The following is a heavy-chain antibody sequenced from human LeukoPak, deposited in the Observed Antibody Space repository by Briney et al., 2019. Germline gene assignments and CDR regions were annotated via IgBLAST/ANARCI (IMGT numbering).Heavy chain of an antibody. V-gene: IGHV4-61*02. CDR2: IYTSGST. CDR1: GGSISSGSYY. D-gene: IGHD6-13*01. CDR3: ARARQQLAEFDY. J-gene: IGHJ4*02. Sequence: SETLSLTCTVSGGSISSGSYYWSWIRQPAGKGLEWIGRIYTSGSTNYNPSLKSRVTISVDTSKNQFSLKLSSVTAADTAVYYCARARQQLAEFDYWGQGTLVTVSS.